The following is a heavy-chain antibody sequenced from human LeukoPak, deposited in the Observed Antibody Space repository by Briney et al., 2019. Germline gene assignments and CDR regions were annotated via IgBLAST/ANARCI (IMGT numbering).Heavy chain of an antibody. J-gene: IGHJ5*01. D-gene: IGHD3-10*01. V-gene: IGHV4-59*11. CDR2: IHYSGST. Sequence: SETLSLTCSVSGGSITSHFWSWIRQPPGKGLEWIGYIHYSGSTNYNPSLKSRVTISPDTSKNQLFLKLNSVTAADTAVYYCARLVWLGESPGSWFDSWGKGTTVTVSS. CDR3: ARLVWLGESPGSWFDS. CDR1: GGSITSHF.